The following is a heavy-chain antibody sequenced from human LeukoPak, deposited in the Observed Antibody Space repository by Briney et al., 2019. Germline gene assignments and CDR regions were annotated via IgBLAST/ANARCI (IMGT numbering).Heavy chain of an antibody. CDR3: ASSDSYGLMLSVRATD. CDR2: INHSGST. V-gene: IGHV4-34*01. D-gene: IGHD5-18*01. CDR1: GGSFSGYY. Sequence: SETLSLTCAVYGGSFSGYYWSWIRQPPGKGLEWIGEINHSGSTNYNPSLKSRVTISVDTSKNQFSPKLSSVTAADTAVYYCASSDSYGLMLSVRATDWGQGTLVTVSS. J-gene: IGHJ4*02.